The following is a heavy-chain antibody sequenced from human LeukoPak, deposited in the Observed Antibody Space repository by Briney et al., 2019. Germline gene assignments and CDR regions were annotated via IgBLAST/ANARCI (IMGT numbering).Heavy chain of an antibody. J-gene: IGHJ4*02. V-gene: IGHV3-7*04. CDR2: IKLDGSEK. CDR1: GFTFSSYW. D-gene: IGHD2-8*01. Sequence: GGSLRLSCAASGFTFSSYWMSWVRQAPGKGLEWLANIKLDGSEKYYVDSVKGRFTISRDNAKNSLYLQMNSLRAEDTAVYYCASDSETAGEWFDYWGQGTLVTVSS. CDR3: ASDSETAGEWFDY.